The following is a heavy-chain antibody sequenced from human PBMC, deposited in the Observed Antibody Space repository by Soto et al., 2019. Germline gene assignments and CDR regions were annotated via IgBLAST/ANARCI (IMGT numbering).Heavy chain of an antibody. CDR2: INPSGGST. D-gene: IGHD3-10*01. V-gene: IGHV1-46*01. Sequence: ASVKVSCKASGYTFTSCYMHWVRQAPGQGLEWMGIINPSGGSTSYAQKFQGRVTMTRDTSTSTVYMELSSLRSEDTAVYYCAKDLGTITMVRGVIIDYYGMDVWGQGTTVTVSS. J-gene: IGHJ6*02. CDR3: AKDLGTITMVRGVIIDYYGMDV. CDR1: GYTFTSCY.